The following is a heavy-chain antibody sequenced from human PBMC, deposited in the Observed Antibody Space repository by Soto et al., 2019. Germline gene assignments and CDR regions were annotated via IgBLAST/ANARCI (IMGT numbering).Heavy chain of an antibody. CDR2: LSYDGRNK. Sequence: PGGSLRLSGAAYIFTFSSFAMHWVRQAPGKGLEWVAILSYDGRNKYYADSVKGRFTISRDNSKNTLYLQMNSLRAEDTAVYYCASQWAAAGTINYWGQGTLVTVSS. CDR3: ASQWAAAGTINY. J-gene: IGHJ4*02. CDR1: IFTFSSFA. D-gene: IGHD6-13*01. V-gene: IGHV3-30*04.